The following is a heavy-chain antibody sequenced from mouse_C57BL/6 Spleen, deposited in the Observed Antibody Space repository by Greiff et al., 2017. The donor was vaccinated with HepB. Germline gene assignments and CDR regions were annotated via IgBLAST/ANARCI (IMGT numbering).Heavy chain of an antibody. CDR2: ISYDGSN. CDR1: GYSITSGYY. D-gene: IGHD4-1*01. Sequence: VQLQQSGPGLVKPSQSLSLTCSVTGYSITSGYYWNWIRQFPGNKLEWMGYISYDGSNNYNPSLKNRISITRATSKNQFFLKLNSVTTEDTATYYCARKTLGHYFDYWGQGTTLTVSS. V-gene: IGHV3-6*01. J-gene: IGHJ2*01. CDR3: ARKTLGHYFDY.